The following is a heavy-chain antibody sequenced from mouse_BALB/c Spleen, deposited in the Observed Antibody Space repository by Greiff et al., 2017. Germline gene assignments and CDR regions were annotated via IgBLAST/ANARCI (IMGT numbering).Heavy chain of an antibody. CDR1: GYTFTSYW. V-gene: IGHV1-7*01. CDR2: INPSTGYT. D-gene: IGHD2-4*01. CDR3: ARCGSPMITTSYFDY. J-gene: IGHJ2*01. Sequence: VQLVESGAELAKPGASVKMSCKASGYTFTSYWMHWVKQRPGQGLEWIGYINPSTGYTEYNQKFKDKATLTVDKSSSTAYMQLKSLTSEDSAVYYCARCGSPMITTSYFDYWGQGTTLTVSS.